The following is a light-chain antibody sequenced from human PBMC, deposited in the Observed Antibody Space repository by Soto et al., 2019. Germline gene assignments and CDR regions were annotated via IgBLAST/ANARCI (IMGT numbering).Light chain of an antibody. Sequence: PGERATLSCRASQSLRSGDLACYQQIPGQAPGLLIYGASSRATGIPDVFSGSGSGTDFNLTVSRLAPEDFAVYYWHQYGTSPRTFGQGTKVE. V-gene: IGKV3-20*01. CDR2: GAS. CDR3: HQYGTSPRT. J-gene: IGKJ1*01. CDR1: QSLRSGD.